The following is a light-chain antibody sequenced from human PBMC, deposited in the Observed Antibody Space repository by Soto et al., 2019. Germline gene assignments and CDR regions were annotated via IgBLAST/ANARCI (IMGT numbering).Light chain of an antibody. V-gene: IGLV2-11*01. CDR3: CSYAGRFSFL. CDR1: SSDVGGYNY. J-gene: IGLJ3*02. CDR2: DVS. Sequence: QSALTQPASVSGSPGQSITISCTGTSSDVGGYNYVSWYQQHPGTAPKLMIYDVSQRPSGVPDRFSCSKSGNTASLTISGLEAEDEADYHCCSYAGRFSFLFGGGTKLTVL.